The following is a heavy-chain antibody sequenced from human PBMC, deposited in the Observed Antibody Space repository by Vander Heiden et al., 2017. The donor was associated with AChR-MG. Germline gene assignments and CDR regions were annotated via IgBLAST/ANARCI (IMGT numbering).Heavy chain of an antibody. J-gene: IGHJ4*02. CDR3: TADVNYSRYFY. CDR2: VHYSGTT. D-gene: IGHD4-4*01. CDR1: GGSISSYY. Sequence: QVQLQESGPGLVKPSETLSLTCTVSGGSISSYYLSWIRQTPGKGLEWLGHVHYSGTTNYNPSLKSRVTISLDASKSQFSLKLTSVTAADTAVYYCTADVNYSRYFYWGQGTLVTVSS. V-gene: IGHV4-59*01.